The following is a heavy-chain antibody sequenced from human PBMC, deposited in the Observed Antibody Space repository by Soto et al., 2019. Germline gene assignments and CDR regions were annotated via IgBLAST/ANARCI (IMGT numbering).Heavy chain of an antibody. Sequence: PSETLSLTCAVSGYSITNGYYWGWIRQPPGKGLEWIGSIYHSGNTYYNPSLKSRVTLSIDTSKNQFSLKLRSVTAADTAMYYCARVKLAGRGSFNDCGEGALVAVYS. CDR3: ARVKLAGRGSFND. CDR1: GYSITNGYY. J-gene: IGHJ4*02. CDR2: IYHSGNT. D-gene: IGHD3-3*02. V-gene: IGHV4-38-2*01.